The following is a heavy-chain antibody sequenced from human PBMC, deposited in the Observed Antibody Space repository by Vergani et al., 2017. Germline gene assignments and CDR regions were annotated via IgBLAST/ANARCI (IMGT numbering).Heavy chain of an antibody. CDR1: GFTFSSYA. Sequence: QVQLVESGGGVVQPGRSLRLSCAASGFTFSSYAMHWVRQAPGKGLEWVAVISYDGSNKYYADSVKGRFTISRDNAKNSLYPQMNSLRAEDTAVYYCARDPTTYYYDSSGYLDYWGQGTLVTVSS. CDR3: ARDPTTYYYDSSGYLDY. V-gene: IGHV3-30-3*01. CDR2: ISYDGSNK. D-gene: IGHD3-22*01. J-gene: IGHJ4*02.